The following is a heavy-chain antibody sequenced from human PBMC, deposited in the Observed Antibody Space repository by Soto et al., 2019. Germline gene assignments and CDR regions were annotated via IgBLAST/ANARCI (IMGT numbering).Heavy chain of an antibody. CDR2: IKQDGAET. CDR3: AKDRVLRFIPDAFDI. CDR1: GCTCSSHW. Sequence: PGGSLRLSCAASGCTCSSHWMSWVRQAPGKGLEWLADIKQDGAETNYADSVKGRFTISRDNAKNTLYLQMNSLRAEDTAVYYCAKDRVLRFIPDAFDIWGQGTMVTVSS. V-gene: IGHV3-7*05. J-gene: IGHJ3*02. D-gene: IGHD3-3*01.